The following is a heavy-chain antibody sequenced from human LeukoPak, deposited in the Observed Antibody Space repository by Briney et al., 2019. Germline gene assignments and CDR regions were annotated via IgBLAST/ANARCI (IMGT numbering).Heavy chain of an antibody. V-gene: IGHV4-59*12. CDR1: GDSISSYY. J-gene: IGHJ3*02. D-gene: IGHD4-17*01. CDR3: ARGYGEHAFDI. Sequence: SETLSLTCTVSGDSISSYYWTWIRQPPGKGLEWIGYIYHSGSTYYNPSLKSRVTISVDRSKNQFSLKLSSVTAADTAVYYCARGYGEHAFDIWGQGTMVTVSS. CDR2: IYHSGST.